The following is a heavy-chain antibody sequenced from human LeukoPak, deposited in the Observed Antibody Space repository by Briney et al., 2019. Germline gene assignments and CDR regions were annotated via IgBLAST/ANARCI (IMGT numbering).Heavy chain of an antibody. Sequence: PGGSLRLSCAASGFTFSSYAMHWVRQAPGKGLEWVAVISYDGSNKYYADSVKGRFTISRDNSKNTLYLQMNSLRAEDTAVYYCARVWWFGDEDFDYWGQGTLVTVSS. D-gene: IGHD3-10*01. CDR3: ARVWWFGDEDFDY. CDR1: GFTFSSYA. V-gene: IGHV3-30-3*01. J-gene: IGHJ4*02. CDR2: ISYDGSNK.